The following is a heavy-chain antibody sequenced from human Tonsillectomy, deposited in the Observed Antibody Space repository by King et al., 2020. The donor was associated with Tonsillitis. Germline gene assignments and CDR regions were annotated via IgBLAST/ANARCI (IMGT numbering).Heavy chain of an antibody. CDR2: ISYDGSNK. Sequence: VQLVESGGGVVQPGRSLRLSCAASGFTFSSYGMHWVRQAPGKGLEWVAVISYDGSNKYYADSVKGRFTISRDNSKNTLYLQMNSLRAEETAVYYCAKDKGWYFDYWGQGTLVTVSS. D-gene: IGHD5-24*01. CDR3: AKDKGWYFDY. J-gene: IGHJ4*02. CDR1: GFTFSSYG. V-gene: IGHV3-30*18.